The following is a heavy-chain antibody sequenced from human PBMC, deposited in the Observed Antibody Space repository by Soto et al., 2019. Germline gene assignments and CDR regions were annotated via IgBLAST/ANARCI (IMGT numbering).Heavy chain of an antibody. V-gene: IGHV5-10-1*01. CDR2: IDPSDSYT. CDR3: ARQAQYSSGWHDY. D-gene: IGHD6-19*01. Sequence: GESLKISFKGSGYSFTSYWISWVRQMPGKGLEWMGRIDPSDSYTNYSPSFQGHVTISADKSISTAYLQWSSLKASDTAMYYCARQAQYSSGWHDYWGQGTLVTVSS. J-gene: IGHJ4*02. CDR1: GYSFTSYW.